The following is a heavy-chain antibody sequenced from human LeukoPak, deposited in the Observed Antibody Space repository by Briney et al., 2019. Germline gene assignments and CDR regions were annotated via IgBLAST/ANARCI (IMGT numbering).Heavy chain of an antibody. CDR1: GFTFSSYA. J-gene: IGHJ4*02. CDR3: ARDGSGYEIDY. Sequence: PGGSLRLSCAASGFTFSSYAMSWVRQAPGKGLEWVSAISSRGCSTYYAGSVRGRFTNSRDNSKNTLYLQMNSLRAEDTDVYYCARDGSGYEIDYWGQGTLVTVSS. V-gene: IGHV3-23*01. D-gene: IGHD5-12*01. CDR2: ISSRGCST.